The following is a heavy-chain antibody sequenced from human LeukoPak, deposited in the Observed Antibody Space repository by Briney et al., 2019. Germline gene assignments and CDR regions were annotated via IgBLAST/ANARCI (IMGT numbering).Heavy chain of an antibody. CDR2: IGYDGSNK. Sequence: GRSLRLSCAASGFTFSSYGVHWVRQAPGRGLEWVALIGYDGSNKYYADSVKGRFTISRDNSKNTLYLQMNSLRVEDTSLYYCARDLRAPLYYYGSGSSFDYWGQGTLVTVSS. D-gene: IGHD3-10*01. CDR3: ARDLRAPLYYYGSGSSFDY. J-gene: IGHJ4*02. V-gene: IGHV3-33*01. CDR1: GFTFSSYG.